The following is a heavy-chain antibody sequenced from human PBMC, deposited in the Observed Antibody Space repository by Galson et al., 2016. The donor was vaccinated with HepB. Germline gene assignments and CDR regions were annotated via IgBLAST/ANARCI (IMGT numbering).Heavy chain of an antibody. D-gene: IGHD3-9*01. J-gene: IGHJ4*02. Sequence: SLRLSCAASGVTVINNYMSWVRQAPGKGLECVSLIYSGGDTYYADSVKGRFTISRDNSKNTVYLHMNSLRAEDTAVYYCARNVPVTKFGFWGQGTLVTVSS. CDR2: IYSGGDT. CDR1: GVTVINNY. CDR3: ARNVPVTKFGF. V-gene: IGHV3-66*01.